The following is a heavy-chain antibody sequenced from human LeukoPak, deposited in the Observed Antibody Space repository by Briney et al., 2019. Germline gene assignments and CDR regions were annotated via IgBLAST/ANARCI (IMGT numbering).Heavy chain of an antibody. D-gene: IGHD6-13*01. CDR2: IYHSGST. V-gene: IGHV4-38-2*01. Sequence: PSEALSLTCAVSGYSISSGYDWGGTWQPPGQGLEWTGSIYHSGSTYENPSLKSRVSRRIYTHKNHFSRHLSSVSAADPAVYYCARPPSTSWCYSSPDVWGQGTTVTVSS. CDR1: GYSISSGYD. CDR3: ARPPSTSWCYSSPDV. J-gene: IGHJ6*02.